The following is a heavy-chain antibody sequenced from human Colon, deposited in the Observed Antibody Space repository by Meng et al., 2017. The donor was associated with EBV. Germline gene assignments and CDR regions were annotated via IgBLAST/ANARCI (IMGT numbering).Heavy chain of an antibody. V-gene: IGHV4-39*01. CDR2: IYHSGST. CDR3: ARRRGGSGRDC. J-gene: IGHJ4*02. D-gene: IGHD3-10*01. Sequence: QRRRYEVGPELLKPWETLSLTCPVPGGTISSNGDYWDWVRQPPGKGLEWIGAIYHSGSTSYNPSLQSRVTMFVDTSKNQFSLMLSSVTATDTAVYYCARRRGGSGRDCWGQGTLVTVSS. CDR1: GGTISSNGDY.